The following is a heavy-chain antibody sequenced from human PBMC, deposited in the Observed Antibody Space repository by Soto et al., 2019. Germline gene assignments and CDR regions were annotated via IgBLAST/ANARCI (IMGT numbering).Heavy chain of an antibody. J-gene: IGHJ4*02. CDR1: GTTFSNFA. CDR3: XXXXXXXXYFDY. CDR2: IILPFGTP. Sequence: QVRLVQSGAEVKKTESSVKVSCEACGTTFSNFAIGWVRQAPGQGLEWMGGIILPFGTPNYAQKFQGRVTISADESMTTVYMELRGLXXGXTAXXXXXXXXXXXXYFDYWGQGTLVTVSS. V-gene: IGHV1-69*12.